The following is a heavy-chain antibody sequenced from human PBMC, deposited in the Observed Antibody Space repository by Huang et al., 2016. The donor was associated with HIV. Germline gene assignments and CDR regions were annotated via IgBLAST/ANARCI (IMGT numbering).Heavy chain of an antibody. CDR3: ARGTWDSNGDGTDWLVRHFDS. Sequence: QFQLVQSGAEVKKPGSSVRGSCRASGDTFRKYAISWVRQAPGQGLEWMGGKIPIFGTPKDDQQFQGRSTISAKESTSTVYVELSSRTFQDTAVYYCARGTWDSNGDGTDWLVRHFDSWGQGTLVTVSS. J-gene: IGHJ4*02. CDR2: KIPIFGTP. D-gene: IGHD6-19*01. CDR1: GDTFRKYA. V-gene: IGHV1-69*13.